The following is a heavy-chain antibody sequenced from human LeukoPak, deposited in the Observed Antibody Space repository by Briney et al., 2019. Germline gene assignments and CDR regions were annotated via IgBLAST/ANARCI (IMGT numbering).Heavy chain of an antibody. CDR2: IRYDGSNK. Sequence: GGSLRLSCATSGFTFSSYGMHWVRQAPGRGLEWVAFIRYDGSNKYYADSVKGRFTISRDDSKNTLYLQMNSLRAEDTAVYYCAKDADSSGYMDVWGKGTTVTISS. V-gene: IGHV3-30*02. CDR1: GFTFSSYG. CDR3: AKDADSSGYMDV. D-gene: IGHD3-22*01. J-gene: IGHJ6*03.